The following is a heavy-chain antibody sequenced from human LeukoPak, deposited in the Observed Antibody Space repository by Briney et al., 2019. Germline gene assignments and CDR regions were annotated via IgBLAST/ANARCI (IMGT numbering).Heavy chain of an antibody. J-gene: IGHJ4*02. CDR2: ISSSSSYI. CDR3: ARDAQDYDILTGPTFDY. V-gene: IGHV3-21*01. Sequence: GGSLRPSCAASGFTFSSYSMSWVRQAPGKGLEWVSSISSSSSYIYYADSVKGRFTISRDNAKNSLYLQMNSLRAEDTAVYYCARDAQDYDILTGPTFDYWGQGTLVTVSS. D-gene: IGHD3-9*01. CDR1: GFTFSSYS.